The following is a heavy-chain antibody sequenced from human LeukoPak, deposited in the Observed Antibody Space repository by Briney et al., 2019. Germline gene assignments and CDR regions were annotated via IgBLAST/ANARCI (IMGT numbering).Heavy chain of an antibody. CDR1: GFTFTTFA. CDR3: TKSTDYWYYGMDV. V-gene: IGHV3-23*01. D-gene: IGHD2-8*02. Sequence: GGSLRLSCVASGFTFTTFAMYWLRQAPGKGLEWVSAIGANVGSTSYADSVRGRFTISRDNSRNTLYLQMSSLRTDDTATYYCTKSTDYWYYGMDVWGQGTTVTVSS. CDR2: IGANVGST. J-gene: IGHJ6*02.